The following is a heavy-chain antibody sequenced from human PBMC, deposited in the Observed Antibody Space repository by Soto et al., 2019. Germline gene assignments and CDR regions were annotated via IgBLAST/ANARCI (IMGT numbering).Heavy chain of an antibody. J-gene: IGHJ6*02. CDR3: ARDLLVPGDYVGDYYYYYGMDV. D-gene: IGHD4-17*01. Sequence: PGGSLRLSCAASGFTFSNYGMHWVRQAPGKGLEWVAIISYDGDNEYYADSVRGRFTISRDNSKNTLYLQTSSLRHEDTAVYYCARDLLVPGDYVGDYYYYYGMDVWGQGTTVTVSS. CDR2: ISYDGDNE. V-gene: IGHV3-30*03. CDR1: GFTFSNYG.